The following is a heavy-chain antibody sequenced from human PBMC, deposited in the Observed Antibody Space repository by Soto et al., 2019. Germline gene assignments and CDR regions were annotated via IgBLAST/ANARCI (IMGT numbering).Heavy chain of an antibody. CDR3: ARGQNDYSNYRSAFDI. CDR2: IWYDGSNK. CDR1: GFTFSSYG. D-gene: IGHD4-4*01. J-gene: IGHJ3*02. V-gene: IGHV3-33*01. Sequence: PGGSLRLSCAASGFTFSSYGMHWVRQAPGKGLEWVAVIWYDGSNKYYADSVKGRFTNSRDNSKNTLYLQMNSLRAEDTAVYYCARGQNDYSNYRSAFDIWGQGTMVTVSS.